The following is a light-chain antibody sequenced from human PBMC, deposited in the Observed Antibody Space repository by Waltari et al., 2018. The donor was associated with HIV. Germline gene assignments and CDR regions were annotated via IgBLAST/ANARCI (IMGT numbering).Light chain of an antibody. CDR2: GAS. V-gene: IGKV3D-15*01. J-gene: IGKJ2*01. Sequence: EIVMTQSPATLSVPPGERATLSCRASQSVSNNLAWYQHKPGQAPRLLIYGASTRATGIPARFSGSGSGTEFTLSISSLQSEDFAVYYCQQYNNWPPNYTFGQGTKLEIK. CDR3: QQYNNWPPNYT. CDR1: QSVSNN.